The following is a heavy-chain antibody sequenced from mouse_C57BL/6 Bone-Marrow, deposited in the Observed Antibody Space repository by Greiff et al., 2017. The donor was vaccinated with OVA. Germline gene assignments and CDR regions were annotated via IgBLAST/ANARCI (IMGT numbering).Heavy chain of an antibody. D-gene: IGHD2-3*01. J-gene: IGHJ2*01. Sequence: VQLQQPGAELVRPGTSVKLSCKASGYTFTSYWMHWVKQRPGQGLEWIGVIDPSDSYTNYNQKFKGKATLTVDTSSSTDYMQLSSLTSEDSAVYYCARDGYYLNYFDYWGQGTTLTVSS. CDR2: IDPSDSYT. CDR1: GYTFTSYW. CDR3: ARDGYYLNYFDY. V-gene: IGHV1-59*01.